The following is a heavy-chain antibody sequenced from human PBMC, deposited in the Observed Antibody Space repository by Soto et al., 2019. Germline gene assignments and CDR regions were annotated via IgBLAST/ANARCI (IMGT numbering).Heavy chain of an antibody. D-gene: IGHD3-16*01. CDR3: ARAYEGDYFDY. CDR2: ISYDGSNK. V-gene: IGHV3-30-3*01. J-gene: IGHJ4*02. CDR1: GFTFSSYA. Sequence: QVQLVESGGGVVRHGRSLRLSCAASGFTFSSYAMHWVRQAPGKGLEWVAVISYDGSNKYYADSVKGRFTISRDNSKKTLYMHMNSLRAEDTAVYYCARAYEGDYFDYWGQGTLVTVSS.